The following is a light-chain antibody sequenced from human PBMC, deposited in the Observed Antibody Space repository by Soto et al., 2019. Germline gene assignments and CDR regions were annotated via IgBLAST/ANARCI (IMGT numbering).Light chain of an antibody. Sequence: QLVLTQSSSASASLGSSVKLTCTLSSGHSSYIIAWHQQQPGKAPRYLMKLEGSGSYNKGSGVPDRFSGSSSGADRYLTIPNLQFEDEADYYCETWDSNPRVFGGGTKVTVL. J-gene: IGLJ3*02. V-gene: IGLV4-60*02. CDR3: ETWDSNPRV. CDR1: SGHSSYI. CDR2: LEGSGSY.